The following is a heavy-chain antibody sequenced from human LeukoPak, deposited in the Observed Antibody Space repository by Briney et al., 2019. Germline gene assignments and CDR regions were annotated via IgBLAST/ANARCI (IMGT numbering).Heavy chain of an antibody. Sequence: PSETLSLTCTVSGGSISSYYWSWIRQPPGKGLEWIGYIYSSGSTNYNPSLKSRVTISVDTSKKQFSLKLSSVTAADTAVYYCASRGDYDAFDIWGQGTMVTVSS. V-gene: IGHV4-59*01. CDR1: GGSISSYY. CDR2: IYSSGST. D-gene: IGHD4-17*01. CDR3: ASRGDYDAFDI. J-gene: IGHJ3*02.